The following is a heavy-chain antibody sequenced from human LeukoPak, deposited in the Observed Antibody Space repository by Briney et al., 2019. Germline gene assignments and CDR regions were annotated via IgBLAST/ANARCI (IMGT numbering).Heavy chain of an antibody. CDR1: GFTFSSYA. D-gene: IGHD3-3*01. CDR2: ISSNWGST. J-gene: IGHJ6*03. Sequence: PGGSLRLSCAASGFTFSSYAMHWVRQAPGKGLEYVSAISSNWGSTYYANSVKGRFTISRDNSKNTLYLQMGSLRAEDMAVYYCARMYYDFWSGIRGDYYYYMDVWGKGTTVTVSS. CDR3: ARMYYDFWSGIRGDYYYYMDV. V-gene: IGHV3-64*01.